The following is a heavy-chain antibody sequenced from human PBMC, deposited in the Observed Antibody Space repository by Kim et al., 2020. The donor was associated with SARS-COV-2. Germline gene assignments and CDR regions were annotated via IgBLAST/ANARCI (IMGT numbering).Heavy chain of an antibody. Sequence: GGSLRLSCGTSGFTFSSHAMSWVRQAPGKGLEWVSTIPSSGRTTYYAESVKGRVAISRDSSRNTDYFQLNSLRAEDTAIYYCAKHDTWYTESPLDSWGHGIPLTVSS. CDR1: GFTFSSHA. J-gene: IGHJ5*01. D-gene: IGHD6-13*01. CDR3: AKHDTWYTESPLDS. CDR2: IPSSGRTT. V-gene: IGHV3-23*01.